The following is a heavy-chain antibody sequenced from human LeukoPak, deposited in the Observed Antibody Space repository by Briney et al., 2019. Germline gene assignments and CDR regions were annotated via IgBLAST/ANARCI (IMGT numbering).Heavy chain of an antibody. CDR3: IRQVSGPSESHR. V-gene: IGHV3-30*03. D-gene: IGHD5/OR15-5a*01. CDR1: GFTFSSYG. CDR2: ISYDGSNK. J-gene: IGHJ5*02. Sequence: GGSLRLSCAASGFTFSSYGMHWVRQAPGKGLEWVAVISYDGSNKYYADSVKGRFTISRDNAKNTLYLQMNSLRAEDTAVYYCIRQVSGPSESHRWGQGTLVTVPS.